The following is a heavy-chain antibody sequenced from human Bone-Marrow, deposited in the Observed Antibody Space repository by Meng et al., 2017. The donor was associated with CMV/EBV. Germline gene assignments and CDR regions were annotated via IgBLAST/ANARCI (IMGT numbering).Heavy chain of an antibody. CDR3: ARDFGVDTAMVTTLNDY. D-gene: IGHD5-18*01. Sequence: GESLKISCAASGFTFSDYYMSWIRQAPGKGLEWVSYISSSGSTIYYADSVKGRFTISRDNAKNSLYLQMNSLRAEDTAVYYCARDFGVDTAMVTTLNDYWGQGTLVTASS. J-gene: IGHJ4*02. V-gene: IGHV3-11*04. CDR2: ISSSGSTI. CDR1: GFTFSDYY.